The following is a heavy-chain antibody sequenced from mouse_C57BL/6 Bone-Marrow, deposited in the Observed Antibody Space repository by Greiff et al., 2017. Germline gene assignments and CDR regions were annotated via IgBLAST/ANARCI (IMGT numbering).Heavy chain of an antibody. CDR3: ARRDYDYLYYYAMDY. CDR1: GYAFSSSW. D-gene: IGHD2-4*01. V-gene: IGHV1-82*01. Sequence: QVQLKQSGPELVKPGASVKISCKASGYAFSSSWMNWVKQRPGKGLEWIGRIYPGDGDTNYNGKFKGKATLTADKSSSTAYMQLSSLTSEDSAVYFCARRDYDYLYYYAMDYWGQGTSVTVSS. J-gene: IGHJ4*01. CDR2: IYPGDGDT.